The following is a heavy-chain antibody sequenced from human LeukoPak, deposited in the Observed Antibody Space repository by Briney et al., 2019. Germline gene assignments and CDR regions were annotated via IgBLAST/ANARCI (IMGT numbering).Heavy chain of an antibody. V-gene: IGHV3-30*18. CDR2: ISYDGSNK. CDR3: AKDTDPGPGSRRGGFWSGYPYYFDY. J-gene: IGHJ4*02. CDR1: GFTFSSYG. Sequence: EGSLRLSCAASGFTFSSYGMHWVRQAPGKGLEWVAVISYDGSNKYYADSVKGRFTISRDNSNNTLYLQMNSLRAEDTAVYYCAKDTDPGPGSRRGGFWSGYPYYFDYWGQGTLVTVSS. D-gene: IGHD3-3*01.